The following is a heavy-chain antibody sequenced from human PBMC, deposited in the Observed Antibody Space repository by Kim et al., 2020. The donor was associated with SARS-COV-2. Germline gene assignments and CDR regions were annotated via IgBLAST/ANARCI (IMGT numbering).Heavy chain of an antibody. Sequence: GGSLRLSCAASGFSFISYWMHWVRQAPGKGLVWVSRINSEGDSTTYADSVKGRFTISRDNAKNTLYLQMNSLRAEDTAVYYCARESSDWYGPFDYWGQGTLVTVSS. CDR3: ARESSDWYGPFDY. V-gene: IGHV3-74*01. J-gene: IGHJ4*02. CDR1: GFSFISYW. CDR2: INSEGDST. D-gene: IGHD3-9*01.